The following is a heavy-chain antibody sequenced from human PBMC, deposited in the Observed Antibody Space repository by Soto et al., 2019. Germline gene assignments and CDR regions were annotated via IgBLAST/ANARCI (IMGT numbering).Heavy chain of an antibody. V-gene: IGHV4-34*01. CDR1: GVSFSGYY. D-gene: IGHD2-2*02. CDR2: INHSGST. CDR3: ARGPLDCSSTSCYTEYYYYYYMDV. Sequence: PSETLSLTCAVYGVSFSGYYWSWIRQPPGKGLEWSGEINHSGSTNYNPSLKSRVTISVDTSKNQFSLKLSSVTAADTAVYYCARGPLDCSSTSCYTEYYYYYYMDVWGKGTTVTVSS. J-gene: IGHJ6*03.